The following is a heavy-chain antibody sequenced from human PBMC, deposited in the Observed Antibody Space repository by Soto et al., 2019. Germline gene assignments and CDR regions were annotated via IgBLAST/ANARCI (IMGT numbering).Heavy chain of an antibody. V-gene: IGHV4-31*03. J-gene: IGHJ4*01. CDR1: GGSISSGGYY. CDR2: ISYSGST. CDR3: ARGVLH. Sequence: QVQLQESGPGLVQPSQTLSLTCTVSGGSISSGGYYWSWIRQHPGTGLEWIGHISYSGSTYYNTSRXSXXTISVDTSRNQCSLIVNSVTAADTAVYYCARGVLHWGQGTLVTVSS.